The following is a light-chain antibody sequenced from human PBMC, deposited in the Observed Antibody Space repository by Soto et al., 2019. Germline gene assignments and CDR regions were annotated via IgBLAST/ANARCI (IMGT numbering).Light chain of an antibody. CDR1: QSVSSY. Sequence: EIVLTHSQATLSLSPCERATLSFRASQSVSSYLAWYQQKPGQAPRLLIYDASNRATGIPARFSGRGSGTDFTLSISSLEPEDFAVYYCQQRSNWPITFGQGTRLEIK. V-gene: IGKV3-11*01. J-gene: IGKJ5*01. CDR2: DAS. CDR3: QQRSNWPIT.